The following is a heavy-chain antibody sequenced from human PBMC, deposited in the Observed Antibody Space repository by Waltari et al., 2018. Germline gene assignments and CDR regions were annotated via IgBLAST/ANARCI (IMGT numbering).Heavy chain of an antibody. CDR2: IYYRGST. D-gene: IGHD2-8*01. CDR3: ARHPAMTIMLWYFDL. CDR1: GGPISSSGYY. Sequence: QLQLQESGPGLVKPSETMSLTCTAAGGPISSSGYYWGWIRQPPGKGLEGIGSIYYRGSTYYNPSLKSRVTISVDTSKHQFSLKLSSVTAPDTAVYDCARHPAMTIMLWYFDLWGRCTLVTVSS. J-gene: IGHJ2*01. V-gene: IGHV4-39*01.